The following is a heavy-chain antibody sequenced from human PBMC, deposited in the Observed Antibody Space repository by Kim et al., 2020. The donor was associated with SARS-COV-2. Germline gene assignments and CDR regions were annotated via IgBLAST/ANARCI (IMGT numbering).Heavy chain of an antibody. V-gene: IGHV3-73*01. CDR1: GFTFRGSA. J-gene: IGHJ6*02. CDR2: IRSKANSYAT. CDR3: TSDSSYYYYGMDV. D-gene: IGHD6-13*01. Sequence: GGSLRLSCAASGFTFRGSAMHWVRQASGKGLEWVGRIRSKANSYATAYAASVKGRFTISRDDSKNTAYLQMNSLKTEDTAVYYCTSDSSYYYYGMDVWGQGTTVTVSS.